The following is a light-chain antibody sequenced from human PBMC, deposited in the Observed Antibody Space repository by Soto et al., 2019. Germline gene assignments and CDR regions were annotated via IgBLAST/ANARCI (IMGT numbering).Light chain of an antibody. CDR1: SSDVGGYNY. CDR2: DVS. Sequence: QSALTQPASVSGSPGQSITISCTGTSSDVGGYNYVSWYQQHPGKAPKVMIYDVSNRPSGVSNRFSGSKSGNRASLTISGLQAEDEADYYCSSYTSSNTVIFGGGTKVTVL. V-gene: IGLV2-14*01. CDR3: SSYTSSNTVI. J-gene: IGLJ2*01.